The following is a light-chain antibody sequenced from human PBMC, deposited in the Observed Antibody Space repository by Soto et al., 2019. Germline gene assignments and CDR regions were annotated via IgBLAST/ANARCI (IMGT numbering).Light chain of an antibody. CDR2: DAS. CDR3: QQYDNLPVT. V-gene: IGKV1-33*01. Sequence: DSQMTQSPSSLSASVGDRVTITCQASQDISTYLNWYQQKPGKAPKLLIYDASNLETGVPSRFSGSGSGTDVTFTISSLQPEDIATYYWQQYDNLPVTFGQGTRLEIK. J-gene: IGKJ5*01. CDR1: QDISTY.